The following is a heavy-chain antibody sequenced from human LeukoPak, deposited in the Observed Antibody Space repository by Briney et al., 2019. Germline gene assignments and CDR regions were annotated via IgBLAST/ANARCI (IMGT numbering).Heavy chain of an antibody. V-gene: IGHV3-9*01. D-gene: IGHD3-22*01. Sequence: GGSLRLSCAASGFTFDDYAMHWVRQAPGKGLEWVSGISWNSGSIGYADSVKGRFTISRDNAKNSLYLQMNSLRAEDTALYYCTKDSEYDSSGCSDYWGQGTLVTVSS. CDR3: TKDSEYDSSGCSDY. CDR1: GFTFDDYA. J-gene: IGHJ4*02. CDR2: ISWNSGSI.